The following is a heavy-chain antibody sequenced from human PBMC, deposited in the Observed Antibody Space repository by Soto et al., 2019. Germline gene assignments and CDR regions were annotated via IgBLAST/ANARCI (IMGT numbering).Heavy chain of an antibody. J-gene: IGHJ5*02. D-gene: IGHD6-13*01. CDR1: GFSFSNFA. V-gene: IGHV3-23*01. Sequence: GGSLRLSCAASGFSFSNFAMSWVRQAPGTGLEWVSSISGSGDKTYYLDSVKGRFTISRDNSKNTLYLHMNSLGAEDTAVYFCAKDYASTWYWYFDPWGQGTLVTVSX. CDR3: AKDYASTWYWYFDP. CDR2: ISGSGDKT.